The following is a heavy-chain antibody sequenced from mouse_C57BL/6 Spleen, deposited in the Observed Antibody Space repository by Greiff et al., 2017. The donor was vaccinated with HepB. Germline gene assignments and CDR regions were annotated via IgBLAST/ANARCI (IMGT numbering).Heavy chain of an antibody. CDR1: GYTFTDHT. D-gene: IGHD2-1*01. V-gene: IGHV1-78*01. Sequence: VQLQQSDAELVKPGASVKISCKVSGYTFTDHTIHWMKQRPEQGLEWIGYIYPRDGSTKYNEKFKGKATLTADKSSTTAYLQLTSLTSEDSAVYFCARGPFYGNSYYAMEYWGQGTSDTVSS. J-gene: IGHJ4*01. CDR3: ARGPFYGNSYYAMEY. CDR2: IYPRDGST.